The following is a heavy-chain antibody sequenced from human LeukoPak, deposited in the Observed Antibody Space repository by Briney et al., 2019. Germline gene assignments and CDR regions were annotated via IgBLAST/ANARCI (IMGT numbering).Heavy chain of an antibody. J-gene: IGHJ3*02. CDR3: ARPDSIGYQYAFDI. V-gene: IGHV4-39*01. D-gene: IGHD3-22*01. Sequence: SETLSLTCTVSGGSIRSSSYYWGWIRQPPGKGLEWIGSIYYTGDIYYNPSLKSRLTISVDTSKNQCSLKLSSVTAADMAVYYYARPDSIGYQYAFDIWGQGTKVTVSS. CDR2: IYYTGDI. CDR1: GGSIRSSSYY.